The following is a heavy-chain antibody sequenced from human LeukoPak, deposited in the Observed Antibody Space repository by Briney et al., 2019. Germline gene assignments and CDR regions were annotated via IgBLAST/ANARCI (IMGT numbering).Heavy chain of an antibody. D-gene: IGHD1-26*01. V-gene: IGHV4-59*01. CDR3: ARDYSGSYSDYFAY. CDR2: IYYSGST. Sequence: SETLSLTCTVSGGSIGSYYWSWIRQPPGKGLEWIGYIYYSGSTNYNPSLKSRVTISVDTSKNQFSLKLSSVTAAGTAVYYCARDYSGSYSDYFAYWGQGTLVTVSS. CDR1: GGSIGSYY. J-gene: IGHJ4*02.